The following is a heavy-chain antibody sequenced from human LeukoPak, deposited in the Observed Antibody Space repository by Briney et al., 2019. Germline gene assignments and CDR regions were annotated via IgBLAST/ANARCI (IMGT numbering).Heavy chain of an antibody. CDR1: GGSISSSNW. J-gene: IGHJ6*03. V-gene: IGHV4-4*02. D-gene: IGHD2-15*01. CDR2: IYHSGST. CDR3: ARKGWLRTYYYYYMDV. Sequence: PSETLSLTCAVSGGSISSSNWWSWVRQPPGKGLEWIGEIYHSGSTNYNPSLKSRVTISVDKSKYQFSLKLSSVTAADTAVYYCARKGWLRTYYYYYMDVWGKGTTVTVSS.